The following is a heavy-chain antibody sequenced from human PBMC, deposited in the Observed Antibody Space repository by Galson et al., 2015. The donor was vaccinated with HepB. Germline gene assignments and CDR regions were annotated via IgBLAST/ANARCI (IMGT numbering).Heavy chain of an antibody. CDR1: GFTFSSYG. Sequence: SLRLSCAASGFTFSSYGMHWVRQAPGKGLEWVAFIRYDGSNKYYADSVKGRFTISRDNSKNTLYLQMNSLRAEDTAVYYCAKVATSSGVDYWGQGTLVTVSS. CDR3: AKVATSSGVDY. D-gene: IGHD3-22*01. V-gene: IGHV3-30*02. J-gene: IGHJ4*02. CDR2: IRYDGSNK.